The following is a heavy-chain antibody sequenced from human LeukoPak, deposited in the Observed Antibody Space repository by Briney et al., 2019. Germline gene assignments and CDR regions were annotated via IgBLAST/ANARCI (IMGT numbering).Heavy chain of an antibody. CDR3: ARVGWNDAFDI. Sequence: PSETLSLTCTVSGGSISSYYWSWIRQPPGKGLEWIGYIYYSGSTNYNPSLKSRVTISVDTSKNQFSLKLSSVTAADAAVYYCARVGWNDAFDIWGQGTMVTVSS. CDR2: IYYSGST. D-gene: IGHD1-1*01. V-gene: IGHV4-59*01. CDR1: GGSISSYY. J-gene: IGHJ3*02.